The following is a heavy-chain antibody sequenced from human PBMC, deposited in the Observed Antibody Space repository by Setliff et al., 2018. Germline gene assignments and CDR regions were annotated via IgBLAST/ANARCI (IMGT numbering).Heavy chain of an antibody. D-gene: IGHD1-7*01. CDR2: IYSGGST. V-gene: IGHV3-53*04. CDR3: ARGLELLDY. J-gene: IGHJ4*02. Sequence: ETLSLSCVASGSSFSNYMSWVRQAPGKGLEWVSVIYSGGSTYYADSVKGRFTISRHNSKNTLYLQMNSLRAEDTAVYYCARGLELLDYWGQGTLVTVSS. CDR1: GSSFSNY.